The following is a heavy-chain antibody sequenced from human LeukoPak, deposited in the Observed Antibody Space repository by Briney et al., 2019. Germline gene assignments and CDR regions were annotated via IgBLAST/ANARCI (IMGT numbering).Heavy chain of an antibody. CDR1: GGSIISNNHY. CDR3: AREVEYYDSSGYRPHAFDI. J-gene: IGHJ3*02. CDR2: ISYSGGT. V-gene: IGHV4-39*02. D-gene: IGHD3-22*01. Sequence: SETLSLTCTVSGGSIISNNHYWGWTRQPPGKGLEWFVSISYSGGTAYNPSLRSRVTISVDTSKNQFSLKVNSVTAADTAVYYCAREVEYYDSSGYRPHAFDIWGQGTLVTVS.